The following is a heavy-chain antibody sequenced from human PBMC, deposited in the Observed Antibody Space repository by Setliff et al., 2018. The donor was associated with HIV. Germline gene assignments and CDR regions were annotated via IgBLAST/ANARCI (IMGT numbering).Heavy chain of an antibody. V-gene: IGHV1-24*01. J-gene: IGHJ3*02. D-gene: IGHD3-22*01. CDR1: GYTVTELS. CDR2: FDPEDNKI. CDR3: ARCYYDSSGPTDAFDI. Sequence: GASVKVSCKVSGYTVTELSINWVRQAPGKGPEWMGGFDPEDNKIVYAKKFQGRLTMTRDTSRSTVYMELSSLRSEDTAMYYCARCYYDSSGPTDAFDIWGQGTVVTVSS.